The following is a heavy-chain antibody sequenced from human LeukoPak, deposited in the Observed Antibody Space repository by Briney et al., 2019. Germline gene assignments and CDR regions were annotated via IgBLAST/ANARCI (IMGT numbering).Heavy chain of an antibody. CDR2: INHSGST. Sequence: SETLSLTCAVYGGSFSGYYWSWIRQPPGKGLEWIGEINHSGSTNYNPSLKSRVTISVDTSKNQFSLQLNSVTPEDTAVYYCAGDKYYGSGSLHGGFDPWGQGTLVTVSS. CDR1: GGSFSGYY. J-gene: IGHJ5*02. V-gene: IGHV4-34*01. D-gene: IGHD3-10*01. CDR3: AGDKYYGSGSLHGGFDP.